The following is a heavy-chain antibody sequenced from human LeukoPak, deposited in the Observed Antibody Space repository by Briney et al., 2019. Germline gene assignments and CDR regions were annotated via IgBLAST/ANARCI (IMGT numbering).Heavy chain of an antibody. Sequence: PSETLSLTCTVSGGSISSYYWSWIRQPAGKGLEWIGRIYTSGSTNYNPSLKSRVTMSVDASKNQFSLKLSSVTAADTAVYYCARECSTSCYGGAYYYYMDVWGKGTTVTVSS. J-gene: IGHJ6*03. CDR1: GGSISSYY. D-gene: IGHD2-2*01. CDR2: IYTSGST. V-gene: IGHV4-4*07. CDR3: ARECSTSCYGGAYYYYMDV.